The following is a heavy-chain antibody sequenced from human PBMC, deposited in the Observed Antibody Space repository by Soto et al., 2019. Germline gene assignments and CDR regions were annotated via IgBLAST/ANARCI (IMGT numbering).Heavy chain of an antibody. CDR2: IYYSGST. D-gene: IGHD2-15*01. CDR3: ARARGARSFDY. J-gene: IGHJ4*02. CDR1: GCSISSGGYY. Sequence: QVQLQESGPGLVKPSQTLSLTCTVSGCSISSGGYYWSWIRQPPGKGREWIGYIYYSGSTYYNPALKSRVTISVDTYKNQFSLNLSSVTAADTAVYYCARARGARSFDYWGQGTLVTVSS. V-gene: IGHV4-30-4*01.